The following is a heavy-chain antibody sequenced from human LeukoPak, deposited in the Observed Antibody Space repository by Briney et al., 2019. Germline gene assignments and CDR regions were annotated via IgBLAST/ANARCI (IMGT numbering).Heavy chain of an antibody. CDR2: IKEDGSKK. CDR3: ARGMDV. J-gene: IGHJ6*02. V-gene: IGHV3-7*04. Sequence: GGSLRLSCAASGFTFSSYWMNWVRQAPGKGLEWVANIKEDGSKKYYVDSAKGRFTISRDNAKTSLYLQMNSLRVEDTAVYYCARGMDVWGQGTTVTVSS. CDR1: GFTFSSYW.